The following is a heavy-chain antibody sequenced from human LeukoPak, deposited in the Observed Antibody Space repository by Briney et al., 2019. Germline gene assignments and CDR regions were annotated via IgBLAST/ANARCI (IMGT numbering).Heavy chain of an antibody. Sequence: ASVKVSCKASGYHFPSFYIHWVRQAPGQGLEWMGMVDPSGGSTTYAQKFQGRVTMTRDMSTTTAYMELSSLRSEDTAVFFCAKDRGIAARYDSWGQGTLITVSS. V-gene: IGHV1-46*01. CDR1: GYHFPSFY. D-gene: IGHD6-6*01. J-gene: IGHJ4*02. CDR2: VDPSGGST. CDR3: AKDRGIAARYDS.